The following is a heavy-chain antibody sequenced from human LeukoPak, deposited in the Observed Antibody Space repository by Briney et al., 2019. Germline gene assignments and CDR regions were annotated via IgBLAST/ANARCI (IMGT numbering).Heavy chain of an antibody. CDR1: GFTFSSYW. D-gene: IGHD3-3*01. Sequence: GGSLRPSCAASGFTFSSYWMSWVRQAPGKGLEWVANIKQDGSEKYYVDSVKGRFTISRDNAKNSLYLQMNSLRAEDTAVYYCASQRFLEPELGMDVWGKGTTVTVSS. V-gene: IGHV3-7*01. CDR2: IKQDGSEK. CDR3: ASQRFLEPELGMDV. J-gene: IGHJ6*04.